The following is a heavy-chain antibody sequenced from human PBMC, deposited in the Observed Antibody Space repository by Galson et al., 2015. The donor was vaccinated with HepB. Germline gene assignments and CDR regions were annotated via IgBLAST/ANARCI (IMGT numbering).Heavy chain of an antibody. Sequence: SLRLSCAASGFTFSDYWMHWSRQSPGKGLEWVSRIKSDGSDTNYAESVKGRFTISRDNGKNTLFLQMNSLRGEDTAVYYCAVRGGSWGQGTLVTDSS. V-gene: IGHV3-74*01. D-gene: IGHD3-16*01. CDR2: IKSDGSDT. CDR1: GFTFSDYW. CDR3: AVRGGS. J-gene: IGHJ4*02.